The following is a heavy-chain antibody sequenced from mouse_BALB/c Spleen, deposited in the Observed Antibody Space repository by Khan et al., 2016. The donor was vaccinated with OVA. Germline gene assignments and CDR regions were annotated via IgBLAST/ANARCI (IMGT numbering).Heavy chain of an antibody. Sequence: EVQLKESGPGLVKPSQSLSLTCTVTGYSITSDYAWNWIRQFPGNKLEWMGYISYSGITSYNPSLKSRISITRDTSKNQFFLQLNSVTTEDTATYDCARDGHYAMDYWGQGTSVTVSS. J-gene: IGHJ4*01. D-gene: IGHD2-3*01. CDR3: ARDGHYAMDY. V-gene: IGHV3-2*02. CDR2: ISYSGIT. CDR1: GYSITSDYA.